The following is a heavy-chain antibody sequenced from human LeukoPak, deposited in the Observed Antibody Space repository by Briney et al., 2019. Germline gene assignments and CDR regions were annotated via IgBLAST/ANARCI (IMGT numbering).Heavy chain of an antibody. CDR2: IYWNDDK. Sequence: SGPTLVKPTQTLTLTCTFSGFSLSTRGVGVGWIRQPPGKALEWLSLIYWNDDKRYSPSLKSRLTITKDTSKKQVDLTMSNRDPVDTATYYCARRFNAVNRYYGSGSYYNEVRQGLSWFDPWGQGTLVTVSS. CDR3: ARRFNAVNRYYGSGSYYNEVRQGLSWFDP. CDR1: GFSLSTRGVG. D-gene: IGHD3-10*01. J-gene: IGHJ5*02. V-gene: IGHV2-5*01.